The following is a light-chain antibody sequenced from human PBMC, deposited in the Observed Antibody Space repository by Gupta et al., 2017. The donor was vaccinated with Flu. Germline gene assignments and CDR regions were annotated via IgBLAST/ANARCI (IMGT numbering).Light chain of an antibody. V-gene: IGLV2-14*01. CDR1: SSDVGAYNY. J-gene: IGLJ2*01. Sequence: QSPLTHPASVSGSPGQSITISCTGTSSDVGAYNYVSWYQHHPGKAPKLLIYEVNNRPSGVSDRFSGSKSGNTASLAVSGLQDEDEADYYCSSYTTNTSVIFGGGTKLTVL. CDR2: EVN. CDR3: SSYTTNTSVI.